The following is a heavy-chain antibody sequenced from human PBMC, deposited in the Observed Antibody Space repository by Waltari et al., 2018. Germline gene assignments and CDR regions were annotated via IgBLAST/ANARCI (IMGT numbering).Heavy chain of an antibody. CDR3: ARGRIVRIFDL. Sequence: QVQLQQWGAGLLKPSETLSLTCAVYGGSFSGYYWSWIRQPPGKGLEWIGEINHSGSTNYNPSLKSRVTISVDTSKNQFSLKLSSVTAADTAVYYCARGRIVRIFDLWGRGTMVTVSS. J-gene: IGHJ2*01. CDR1: GGSFSGYY. V-gene: IGHV4-34*01. D-gene: IGHD2-8*01. CDR2: INHSGST.